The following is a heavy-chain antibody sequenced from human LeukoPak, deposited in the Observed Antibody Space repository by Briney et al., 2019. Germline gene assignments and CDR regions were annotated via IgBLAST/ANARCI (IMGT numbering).Heavy chain of an antibody. CDR3: ARDGGPGAFMVRAFLDY. CDR1: GFTFSSYA. Sequence: QPGRSLRLSCAASGFTFSSYAMHWVRQAPGKGLEWVAVISYDGSNKYYADSVKGRFTISRDNSKNTLYLQMNSLRAEDTAVYYCARDGGPGAFMVRAFLDYWGQGTLVTVSS. V-gene: IGHV3-30-3*01. J-gene: IGHJ4*02. CDR2: ISYDGSNK. D-gene: IGHD3-10*01.